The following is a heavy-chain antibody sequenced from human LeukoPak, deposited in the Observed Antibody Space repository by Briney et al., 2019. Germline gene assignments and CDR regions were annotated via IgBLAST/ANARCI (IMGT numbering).Heavy chain of an antibody. V-gene: IGHV3-33*01. Sequence: PGGSLRLSCTASGFTFSSYGMHWVRQAPGKGLEWVAVIWYDGSNKYYADSVKGRFTISRDNSKNTLYLQMNSLRAEDTAVYYCARVVYDFWSGYGGPAIGYYYYMDVWGKGTTVTVSS. D-gene: IGHD3-3*01. CDR2: IWYDGSNK. J-gene: IGHJ6*03. CDR1: GFTFSSYG. CDR3: ARVVYDFWSGYGGPAIGYYYYMDV.